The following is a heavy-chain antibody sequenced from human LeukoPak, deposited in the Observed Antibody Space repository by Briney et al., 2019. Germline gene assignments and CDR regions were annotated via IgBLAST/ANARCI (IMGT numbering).Heavy chain of an antibody. V-gene: IGHV4-39*07. CDR1: GGSISSSSYY. Sequence: SETLSLTCTVSGGSISSSSYYWGWIRQPPGKGLEWIGSIYYSGSTYYNPSLKSRVTISVDTSKNQFSLKLSSVTAADTAVYYCARDFGEGYSGYDPNYYLDYRDQGTLVTVSS. D-gene: IGHD5-12*01. CDR3: ARDFGEGYSGYDPNYYLDY. J-gene: IGHJ4*02. CDR2: IYYSGST.